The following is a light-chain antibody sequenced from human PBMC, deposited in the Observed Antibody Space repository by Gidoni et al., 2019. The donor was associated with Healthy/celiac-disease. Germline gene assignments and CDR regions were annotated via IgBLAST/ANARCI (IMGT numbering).Light chain of an antibody. V-gene: IGLV3-1*01. CDR2: QDS. CDR1: KLGDKY. Sequence: SYELTQPPSVSVSPGQTASITCSGDKLGDKYACWYQQKPGQSPVLFINQDSKQPAGLPERFSGSHSGNTATLTISGTQAMDEADYYCQAWDSSTAEVFCGRTKLTVL. CDR3: QAWDSSTAEV. J-gene: IGLJ2*01.